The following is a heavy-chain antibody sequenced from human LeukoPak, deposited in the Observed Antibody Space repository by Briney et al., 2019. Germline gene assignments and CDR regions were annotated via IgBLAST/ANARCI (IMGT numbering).Heavy chain of an antibody. J-gene: IGHJ4*02. CDR1: GFPFSDYY. Sequence: GGSLRLSCAASGFPFSDYYMSWIRQAPGKGLEWISYISSGSDYTNYADSVKGRFTISRDNAKNSLYLQMNSLRAEDTAVYYCARDGRSGNFDKWGQGTLVSVSS. CDR2: ISSGSDYT. D-gene: IGHD1-26*01. V-gene: IGHV3-11*05. CDR3: ARDGRSGNFDK.